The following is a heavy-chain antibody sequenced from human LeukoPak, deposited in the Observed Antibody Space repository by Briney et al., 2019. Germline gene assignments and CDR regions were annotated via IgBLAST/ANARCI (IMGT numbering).Heavy chain of an antibody. CDR1: GGSISSYY. J-gene: IGHJ3*02. V-gene: IGHV4-59*08. CDR2: THYSGDT. D-gene: IGHD1-14*01. CDR3: ARQPGGTAAFDI. Sequence: SETLSLTCTVPGGSISSYYWSWIRQPPGKELEWIAYTHYSGDTKYNPSLKSRVTISVDTSKSLFPLMLSSVTAADTAIYYCARQPGGTAAFDIWGQGTMVTVSS.